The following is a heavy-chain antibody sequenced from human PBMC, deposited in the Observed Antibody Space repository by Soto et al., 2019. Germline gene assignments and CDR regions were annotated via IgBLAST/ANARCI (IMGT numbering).Heavy chain of an antibody. CDR3: AKDARPSS. CDR1: GFAFSTYA. Sequence: GSLRLSCAASGFAFSTYAMSWVRQAPGKGLEWVSTISETGGSTYYTDSVKGRFTISRDTSKNMLYLQMNSLRAEDTALYYCAKDARPSSWGQGTLVTVSS. V-gene: IGHV3-23*01. J-gene: IGHJ5*02. CDR2: ISETGGST.